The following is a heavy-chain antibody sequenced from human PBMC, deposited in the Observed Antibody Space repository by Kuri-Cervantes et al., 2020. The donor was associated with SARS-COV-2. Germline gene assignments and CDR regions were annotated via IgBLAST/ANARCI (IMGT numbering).Heavy chain of an antibody. V-gene: IGHV3-74*01. CDR1: GFTFSGHW. CDR2: INPDGSYT. Sequence: GGSLRLSCAASGFTFSGHWIHWVRQAPGKGLVWVSRINPDGSYTNNADSVKGRFTLSRDNAKDMLFLQMNSLRAEDTAVYYCVRDGDHWNFDYWGQGPLVTVSS. D-gene: IGHD1-1*01. J-gene: IGHJ4*02. CDR3: VRDGDHWNFDY.